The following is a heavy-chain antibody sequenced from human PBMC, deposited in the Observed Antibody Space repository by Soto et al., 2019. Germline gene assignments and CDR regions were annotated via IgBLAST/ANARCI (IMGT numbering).Heavy chain of an antibody. V-gene: IGHV4-59*01. J-gene: IGHJ1*01. CDR2: IYYSGST. CDR1: GGSISSYY. D-gene: IGHD3-22*01. Sequence: QVQLQESGPGLVKPSETLSLTCTVSGGSISSYYWSWIRQPPGKGLEWSGYIYYSGSTNYNPSLKSRVTISLDTSKNLFSLKLSSVTAADTAVYYCARGDYYDSSGYYLGGDFQHWGQGTLVTVSS. CDR3: ARGDYYDSSGYYLGGDFQH.